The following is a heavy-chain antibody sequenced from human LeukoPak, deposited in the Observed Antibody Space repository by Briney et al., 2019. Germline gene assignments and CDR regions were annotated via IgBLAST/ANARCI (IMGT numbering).Heavy chain of an antibody. CDR2: ISPILGIA. D-gene: IGHD1-26*01. Sequence: SVKVSCKASGGTFSSYTISWVRQAPGQGLEWMGRISPILGIANYAQKFQGRVTITADKSTSTAYMELSSLRSEDTAVYYCARGSGAPPDYWGQGTLVTVSS. CDR3: ARGSGAPPDY. CDR1: GGTFSSYT. V-gene: IGHV1-69*02. J-gene: IGHJ4*02.